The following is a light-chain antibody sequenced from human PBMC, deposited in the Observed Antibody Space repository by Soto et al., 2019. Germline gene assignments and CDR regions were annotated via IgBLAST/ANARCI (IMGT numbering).Light chain of an antibody. CDR2: GVS. V-gene: IGLV2-14*01. CDR3: SSYTSDITQV. J-gene: IGLJ2*01. CDR1: GSDIGNYNY. Sequence: QSALTQPASVSGSPGQSITISCTGTGSDIGNYNYVSWYQQHPGKAPKLMIYGVSNRPSGVSNRFSGSKSGNTASLTISGLQAEDEADYYCSSYTSDITQVFGGGTKVTVL.